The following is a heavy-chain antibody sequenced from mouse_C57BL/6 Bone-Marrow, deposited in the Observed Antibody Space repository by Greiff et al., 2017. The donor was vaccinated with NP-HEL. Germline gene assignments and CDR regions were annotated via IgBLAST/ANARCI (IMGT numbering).Heavy chain of an antibody. D-gene: IGHD2-3*01. CDR2: INPYNGGT. Sequence: VQLQQSGPVLVKPGASVKMSCKASGYTFTDYYMNWVKQSHGKSLEWIGVINPYNGGTSYNQKFKGKATLTADKSSSTAYMQLSSLTYEDSAVYYCARRGDGYSYFDYWGQGTTLTVSS. J-gene: IGHJ2*01. V-gene: IGHV1-19*01. CDR1: GYTFTDYY. CDR3: ARRGDGYSYFDY.